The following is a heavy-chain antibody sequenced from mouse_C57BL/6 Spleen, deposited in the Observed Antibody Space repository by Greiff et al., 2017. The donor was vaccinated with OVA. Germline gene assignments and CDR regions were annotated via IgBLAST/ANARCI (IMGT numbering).Heavy chain of an antibody. Sequence: DVQLQESGAELVRPGASVKLSCTASGFNIKDDYMHWVKQRPEQGLEWIGWIDPENGDTEYASKFQGKATITADTSSNTAYLQLSSLTSEDTAVYYCTSMVPSDYDYWGQGTSVTVSS. CDR2: IDPENGDT. V-gene: IGHV14-4*01. CDR1: GFNIKDDY. J-gene: IGHJ4*01. CDR3: TSMVPSDYDY. D-gene: IGHD2-2*01.